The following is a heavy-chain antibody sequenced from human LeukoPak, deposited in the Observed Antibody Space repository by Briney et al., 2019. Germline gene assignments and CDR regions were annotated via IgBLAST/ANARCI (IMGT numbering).Heavy chain of an antibody. D-gene: IGHD3-10*02. Sequence: GGSLRLSCAASGFTFSNYAMHWVRQAPAKGLEWVAVISSDGGSEYYAHSVKGRFTISRDTSKNTLFLQMNSLRGDDTALYYCARAYTANGRGHFDYWGQGTLVTVSS. CDR3: ARAYTANGRGHFDY. V-gene: IGHV3-30-3*01. CDR2: ISSDGGSE. CDR1: GFTFSNYA. J-gene: IGHJ4*02.